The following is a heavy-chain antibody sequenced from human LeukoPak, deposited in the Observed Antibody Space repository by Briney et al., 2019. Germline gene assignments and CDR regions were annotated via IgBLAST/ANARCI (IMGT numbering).Heavy chain of an antibody. Sequence: GGSLRLSCAASGFTFSNYAMHWVRQAPGKGLEWVAVISFDATKEYFGKSVKGRFTISRDNSKATLYLQMHRLRIEDTALYFCARFRVGTNTTQKNAFDIWGRGTVVAVSS. J-gene: IGHJ3*02. CDR3: ARFRVGTNTTQKNAFDI. CDR2: ISFDATKE. V-gene: IGHV3-30*01. D-gene: IGHD3-3*01. CDR1: GFTFSNYA.